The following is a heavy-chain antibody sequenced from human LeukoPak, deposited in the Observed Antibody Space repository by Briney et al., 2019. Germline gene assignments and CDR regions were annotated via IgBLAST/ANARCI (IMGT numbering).Heavy chain of an antibody. CDR3: GSGSYYNYYYYYMDV. V-gene: IGHV1-2*02. CDR1: GYTFTGYY. Sequence: GASVKVSCKASGYTFTGYYMHWVRQAPGQGLEWMGWINPNSGGTNYAQKFQGRVTMTRDTSISTAYMELSRLRSDDTAVYYCGSGSYYNYYYYYMDVWGKGTTVTVSS. CDR2: INPNSGGT. J-gene: IGHJ6*03. D-gene: IGHD3-10*01.